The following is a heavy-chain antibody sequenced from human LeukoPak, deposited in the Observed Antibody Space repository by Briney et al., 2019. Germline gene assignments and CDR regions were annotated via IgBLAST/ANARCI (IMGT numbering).Heavy chain of an antibody. CDR2: TSHDGSA. V-gene: IGHV4-4*02. CDR3: AKHGGRYFDS. CDR1: GGSISTNTW. D-gene: IGHD4-23*01. J-gene: IGHJ4*02. Sequence: SETLSLTCAVSGGSISTNTWWSWVRQPPGQGLEWIGQTSHDGSADYTPSLKSRVTISVDKSKNQLSLKLNSVTAADSAVYYCAKHGGRYFDSWGQGTLVTVSS.